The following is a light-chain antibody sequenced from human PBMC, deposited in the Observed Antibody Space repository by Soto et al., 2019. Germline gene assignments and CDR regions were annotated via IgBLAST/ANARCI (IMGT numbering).Light chain of an antibody. CDR2: DAS. Sequence: EIVLTQSPGTLSLSPGERATLSCRASQSVSSSYLAWYQQKPGQAPRLLIYDASNRATGIPARFSGSGSGTDFTLTISSLEPEDFAVFFCQQYGTSEIIFGQGTRLEIK. J-gene: IGKJ5*01. V-gene: IGKV3-20*01. CDR1: QSVSSSY. CDR3: QQYGTSEII.